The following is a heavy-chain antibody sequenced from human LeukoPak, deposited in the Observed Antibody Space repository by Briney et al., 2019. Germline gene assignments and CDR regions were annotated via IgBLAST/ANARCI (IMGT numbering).Heavy chain of an antibody. Sequence: GGSLRLSCAASGFTFSSYGMHWVRQAPGKGLEWVAVIWYDGSNKYYADSVKGRFTISRDNSKNTLYLQMNSPRAEDTAMYYCARDPYGDRFDYWGQGTLVTVSS. J-gene: IGHJ4*02. D-gene: IGHD4-17*01. CDR3: ARDPYGDRFDY. V-gene: IGHV3-33*01. CDR1: GFTFSSYG. CDR2: IWYDGSNK.